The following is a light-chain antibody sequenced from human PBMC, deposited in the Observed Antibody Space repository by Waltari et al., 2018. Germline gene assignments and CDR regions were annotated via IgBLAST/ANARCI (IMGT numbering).Light chain of an antibody. CDR2: EVS. CDR3: SSYAGSNTWV. Sequence: QSAMTQPPSASGSPGQSVTISCTGTSSDVGLSNDVSWYQQHPGKAPKVLIFEVSKRPSGVPDRFSASKSANTASLTVSGLQAADEADYYCSSYAGSNTWVFGGGTKLTVL. CDR1: SSDVGLSND. J-gene: IGLJ3*02. V-gene: IGLV2-8*01.